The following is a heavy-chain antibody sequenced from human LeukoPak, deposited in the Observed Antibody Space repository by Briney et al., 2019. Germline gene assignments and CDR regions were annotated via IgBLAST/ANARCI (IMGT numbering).Heavy chain of an antibody. CDR3: ARDICTSTSCYYVNDAFDI. D-gene: IGHD2-2*01. CDR2: TYTSRSN. V-gene: IGHV4-4*07. Sequence: SESLTLTCAVSGGTISSYCLNWIRQAAGKGLEWVSPTYTSRSNNYNPSPKNRGTISVDTTKNQLHLKLSSVTAADMAVYYCARDICTSTSCYYVNDAFDIWGQGTMVTVSS. CDR1: GGTISSYC. J-gene: IGHJ3*02.